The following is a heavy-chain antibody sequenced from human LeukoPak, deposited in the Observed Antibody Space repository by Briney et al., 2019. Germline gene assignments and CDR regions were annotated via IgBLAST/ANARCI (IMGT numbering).Heavy chain of an antibody. J-gene: IGHJ4*02. CDR1: GGTFSSYT. V-gene: IGHV1-69*02. Sequence: ASVKVSCKASGGTFSSYTISWVRQAPGQGLEWMGRIIPILGIANYAQKFQGRATITADKSTSTAYMELSSLRSEDTAVYYCARGGTMIVHSTTYFDYWGQGTLVTVSS. CDR2: IIPILGIA. CDR3: ARGGTMIVHSTTYFDY. D-gene: IGHD3-22*01.